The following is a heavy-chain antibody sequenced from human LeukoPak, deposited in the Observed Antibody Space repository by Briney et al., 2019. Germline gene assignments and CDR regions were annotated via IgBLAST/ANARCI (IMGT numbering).Heavy chain of an antibody. D-gene: IGHD5-18*01. Sequence: PSETLSLTCTVSGGSINGGYWSWVRQHPGKGLEWIGHILYSGSTFYNPSLKSRLTISLDTSKNQFSLKLTSVTAADTAVYYCTSGYGSGWFDRWGQGTLVSVSS. J-gene: IGHJ5*02. CDR2: ILYSGST. CDR1: GGSINGGY. CDR3: TSGYGSGWFDR. V-gene: IGHV4-30-4*08.